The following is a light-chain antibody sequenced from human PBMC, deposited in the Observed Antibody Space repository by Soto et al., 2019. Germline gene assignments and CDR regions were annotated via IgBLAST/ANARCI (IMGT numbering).Light chain of an antibody. CDR3: AAWDASLSGHV. J-gene: IGLJ1*01. V-gene: IGLV1-47*02. Sequence: QPVLTQSPSASGTPGQRVTISCYGSSSNIGSYPVYWYQQLPGTAPKLLINSDDQRPSGVPDRFSASKSGTSASLAISGLRSEDEADYYCAAWDASLSGHVFGAGTKLTVL. CDR1: SSNIGSYP. CDR2: SDD.